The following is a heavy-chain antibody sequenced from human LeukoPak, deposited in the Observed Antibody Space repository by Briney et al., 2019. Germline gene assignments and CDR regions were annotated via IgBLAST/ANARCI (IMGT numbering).Heavy chain of an antibody. V-gene: IGHV3-33*01. CDR1: GFTFSSYG. CDR3: ARGGAKMGQQLGYYYYYMDV. J-gene: IGHJ6*03. D-gene: IGHD6-13*01. CDR2: IWYDGSNK. Sequence: PGGSLRLSCAASGFTFSSYGMHWVRQAPGKGLEWVAVIWYDGSNKYYADSVKGRFTISRDNSKNTLYLQMNSLRAEDTAVYYCARGGAKMGQQLGYYYYYMDVWGKGTTVTVSS.